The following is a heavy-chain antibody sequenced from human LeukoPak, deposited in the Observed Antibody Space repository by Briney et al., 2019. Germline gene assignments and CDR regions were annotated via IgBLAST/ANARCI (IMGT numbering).Heavy chain of an antibody. CDR1: GFTFDDYA. CDR2: ISWDGGST. D-gene: IGHD3-22*01. CDR3: AKSRSSDSSGYSFDY. Sequence: GGSLRLSCAASGFTFDDYAMHWVRQAPGKGLEWVSLISWDGGSTYYADSVKGRFTISRDNSKNTLYLQMNSLRAEDTAVYYCAKSRSSDSSGYSFDYWGQGTLVTVSS. J-gene: IGHJ4*02. V-gene: IGHV3-43D*03.